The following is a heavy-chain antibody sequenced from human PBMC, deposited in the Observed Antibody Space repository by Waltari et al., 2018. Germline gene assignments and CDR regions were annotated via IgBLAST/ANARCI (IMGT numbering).Heavy chain of an antibody. CDR2: VIYSGGTT. CDR1: GFCFNNYA. CDR3: AKEDFGGVDH. J-gene: IGHJ5*02. D-gene: IGHD3-16*01. Sequence: EVQLLESGGGLVQPGGSLRLSCAASGFCFNNYAMSWVRQAPGKGLEWVSVIYSGGTTYYADSVKGRFTISRDNSKNTLYLQMNSLRPEDTAVYHCAKEDFGGVDHWGQGTLVTVSS. V-gene: IGHV3-23*03.